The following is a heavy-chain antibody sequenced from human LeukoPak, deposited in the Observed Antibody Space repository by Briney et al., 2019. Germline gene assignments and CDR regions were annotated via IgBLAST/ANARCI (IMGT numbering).Heavy chain of an antibody. V-gene: IGHV4-34*01. CDR1: GGSFSGYY. Sequence: SETLSLTCAVYGGSFSGYYWSWIRQPPGKGLEWIGEINHSGSTNYNPSLKSRVTISVDTSKNQFSLRLSSVTAADTAVYYCARDRRITMVRGVKGDYYLDVWGKGTTVTISS. CDR3: ARDRRITMVRGVKGDYYLDV. D-gene: IGHD3-10*01. CDR2: INHSGST. J-gene: IGHJ6*03.